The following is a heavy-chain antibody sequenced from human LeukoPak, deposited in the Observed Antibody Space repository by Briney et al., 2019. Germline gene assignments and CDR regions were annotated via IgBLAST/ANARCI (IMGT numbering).Heavy chain of an antibody. J-gene: IGHJ6*02. D-gene: IGHD6-19*01. V-gene: IGHV4-39*02. CDR1: GGSISSSSYY. Sequence: PSETLSLTCTVSGGSISSSSYYWGWIRQPPGKGLEWIGSIYYSGSTYYNPSLKSRVTISVDTSKNQFSLKPSSVTAADTAVYYCARDLRYSSGWGDYYYYGMDVWGQGTTVTVSS. CDR2: IYYSGST. CDR3: ARDLRYSSGWGDYYYYGMDV.